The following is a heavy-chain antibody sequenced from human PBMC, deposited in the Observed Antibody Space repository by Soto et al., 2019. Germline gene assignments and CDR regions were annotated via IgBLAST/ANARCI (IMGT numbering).Heavy chain of an antibody. CDR3: ARDRGGYYYYYGMDV. Sequence: PSETLSLTCTVSGGSINSYYWSWIRQPPGKGLEWIGYIFYSGSTNYNPSLKSRVTISVDRSKSQFSLKLNSVTAADTAVYYCARDRGGYYYYYGMDVWGQGTTVTVSS. CDR1: GGSINSYY. CDR2: IFYSGST. V-gene: IGHV4-59*01. J-gene: IGHJ6*02. D-gene: IGHD2-15*01.